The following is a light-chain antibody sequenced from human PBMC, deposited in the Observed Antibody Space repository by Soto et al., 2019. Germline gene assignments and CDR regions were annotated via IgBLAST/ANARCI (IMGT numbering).Light chain of an antibody. J-gene: IGLJ1*01. Sequence: ALTQPASVSGSPGQSITISCTGTSSDVGGYNYVSWYQQHPGKAPKLMIFDVSNRPSGVSNRFSGSKSGNTASLTISGLQAEDEADYYCSSYTSSSTRVFGTGTKVTVL. V-gene: IGLV2-14*01. CDR3: SSYTSSSTRV. CDR1: SSDVGGYNY. CDR2: DVS.